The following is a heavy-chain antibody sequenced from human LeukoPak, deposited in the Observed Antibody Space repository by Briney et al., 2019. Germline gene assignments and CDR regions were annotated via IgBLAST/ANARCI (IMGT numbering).Heavy chain of an antibody. V-gene: IGHV4-34*01. CDR3: ARGPRGYSYGQPLGY. CDR2: INHSGST. Sequence: SETQSLTCAVYGGSFSGYYWSWLRQPPGKGLEWIGEINHSGSTNYNPSLKSRVTISVDTSKNQFSLKLSSVTAADTAVYYCARGPRGYSYGQPLGYWGQGTLVTVSS. D-gene: IGHD5-18*01. J-gene: IGHJ4*02. CDR1: GGSFSGYY.